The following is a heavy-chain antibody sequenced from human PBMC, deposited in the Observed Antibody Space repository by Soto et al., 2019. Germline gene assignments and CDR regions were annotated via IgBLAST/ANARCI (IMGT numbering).Heavy chain of an antibody. Sequence: SVKVSCKASGFTFTSSAVQWVRQARGQRLEWIGWIVVGSGNTNYAQKFQERVTITRDMSTSTAYMELSSLRSEDTAVYYCAATLRYFDWLSPGGMDVWGQGTTVTVSS. CDR2: IVVGSGNT. CDR1: GFTFTSSA. V-gene: IGHV1-58*01. CDR3: AATLRYFDWLSPGGMDV. D-gene: IGHD3-9*01. J-gene: IGHJ6*02.